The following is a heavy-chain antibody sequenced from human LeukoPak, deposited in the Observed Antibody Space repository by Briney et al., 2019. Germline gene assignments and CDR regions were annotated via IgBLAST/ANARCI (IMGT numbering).Heavy chain of an antibody. J-gene: IGHJ4*02. CDR2: IYWDDHK. CDR1: WFSLASNAKN. Sequence: SDPTLVKPTQTPTQTCTFSWFSLASNAKNPGWIRQPPGKSQQWLALIYWDDHKRHSPSLINRLTIPTDTSLNAVFLTMTDMHPVYTATYYCVDGSRDIPVGSLDSWGQGTLVTVSS. D-gene: IGHD2-15*01. V-gene: IGHV2-5*02. CDR3: VDGSRDIPVGSLDS.